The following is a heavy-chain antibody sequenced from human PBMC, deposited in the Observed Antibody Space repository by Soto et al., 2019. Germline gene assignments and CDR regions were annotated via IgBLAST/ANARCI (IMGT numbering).Heavy chain of an antibody. V-gene: IGHV3-23*01. CDR3: AKCLFLLTTTWFYP. Sequence: GGSLRLSWAASGFTFSSYAMSWVRQAPGKGLEWGSAISGSGGSTYYADSVKGRFTISRDNSKNTLYLQMNSLRAEDTAVYYCAKCLFLLTTTWFYPRGQRTLVTVSS. J-gene: IGHJ5*02. CDR2: ISGSGGST. D-gene: IGHD4-17*01. CDR1: GFTFSSYA.